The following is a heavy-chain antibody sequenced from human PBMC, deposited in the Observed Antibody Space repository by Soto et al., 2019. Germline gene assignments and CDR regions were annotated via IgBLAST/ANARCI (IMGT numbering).Heavy chain of an antibody. V-gene: IGHV3-11*01. Sequence: QVQLVESGGGLVKPGGSLRLSCAASGFTFSDYYMNWIRQAPGKGLEWVSYITNSGSIMYYADSVKGRFTISRDNAKSSLYLQMHSLRADDTAVYYCARSKLGVGDPSDVWGQGTTVTVSS. CDR2: ITNSGSIM. D-gene: IGHD7-27*01. CDR3: ARSKLGVGDPSDV. CDR1: GFTFSDYY. J-gene: IGHJ3*01.